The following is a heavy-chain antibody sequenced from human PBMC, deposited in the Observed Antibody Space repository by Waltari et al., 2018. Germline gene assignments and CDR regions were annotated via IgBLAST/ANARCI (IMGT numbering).Heavy chain of an antibody. CDR3: ARVSSAPYRSAWHFDY. CDR2: MNHNRGNT. CDR1: GYTFTSYD. J-gene: IGHJ4*02. V-gene: IGHV1-8*01. Sequence: QVQLVQSGAEVKKPGASVKVSCKASGYTFTSYDINWVRQATGQGLEWMGWMNHNRGNTGYAQMLQGRVTMTRHTSISTAYMEVNSLTSEDTAVYYCARVSSAPYRSAWHFDYWGQGTLVTVSS. D-gene: IGHD6-19*01.